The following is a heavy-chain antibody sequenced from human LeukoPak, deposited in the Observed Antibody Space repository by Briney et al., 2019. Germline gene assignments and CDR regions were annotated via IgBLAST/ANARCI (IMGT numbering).Heavy chain of an antibody. CDR3: ARVARYNWFDP. CDR2: IYSGGGT. J-gene: IGHJ5*02. Sequence: GGSLRLSCAASGFAVSSNYMSWVRQAPGKGLEWVSVIYSGGGTYYTDSVKGRFTISRDSSRNTLYLQMNSLRAEATAVYYCARVARYNWFDPWGQGTLVTVSS. V-gene: IGHV3-53*01. CDR1: GFAVSSNY.